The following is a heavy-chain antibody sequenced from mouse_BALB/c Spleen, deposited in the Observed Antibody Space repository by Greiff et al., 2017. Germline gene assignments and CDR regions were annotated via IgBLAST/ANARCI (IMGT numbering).Heavy chain of an antibody. Sequence: EVKLVESGGGLVQPGGSLRLSCATSGFTFTDYYMSWVRQPPGKALEWLGFIRNKANGYTTEYSASVKGRFTISRDNSQSILYLQMNTLRAEDSATYYCARTSSFAYWGQGTLVTVSA. J-gene: IGHJ3*01. CDR3: ARTSSFAY. V-gene: IGHV7-3*02. CDR2: IRNKANGYTT. CDR1: GFTFTDYY.